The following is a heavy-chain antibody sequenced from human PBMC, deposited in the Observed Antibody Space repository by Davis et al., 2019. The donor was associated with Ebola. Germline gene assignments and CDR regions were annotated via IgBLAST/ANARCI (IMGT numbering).Heavy chain of an antibody. V-gene: IGHV2-26*01. Sequence: SGPTLVKPTETLTLTCTVSGFSLSNARMGVSWIRQPPGKALEWLAHIFSNDEKSYSTSLKSRLTISKDTSKSQVVLTMANMDPVDTATYYCARINSGSGYDHPYSYYYGIDVWGQGTTVTVSS. CDR1: GFSLSNARMG. CDR3: ARINSGSGYDHPYSYYYGIDV. CDR2: IFSNDEK. D-gene: IGHD5-12*01. J-gene: IGHJ6*02.